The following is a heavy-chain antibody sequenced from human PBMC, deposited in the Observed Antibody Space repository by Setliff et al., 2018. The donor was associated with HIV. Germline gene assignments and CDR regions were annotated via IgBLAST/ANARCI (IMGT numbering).Heavy chain of an antibody. CDR2: IYTNGNT. CDR1: GGSIRTGAYY. D-gene: IGHD5-18*01. Sequence: ASETLSLTCTVSGGSIRTGAYYWGWIRQPPGKGLEWIGSIYTNGNTNYNPSLKSRVTVSADTSKNQFSLKLTSVTAADTAVYYCARDQKGYSYGYFDSWGQGTLVTVS. V-gene: IGHV4-39*07. J-gene: IGHJ4*02. CDR3: ARDQKGYSYGYFDS.